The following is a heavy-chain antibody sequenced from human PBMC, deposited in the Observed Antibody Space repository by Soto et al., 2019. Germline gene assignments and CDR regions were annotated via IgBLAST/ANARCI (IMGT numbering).Heavy chain of an antibody. Sequence: GGSLRLSCAASGFPFSSYAMSWVRQAPGKGLEWVSAISGSGGSTYYADSVKGRFTISRDNSKNTLYLQMNSLRAEDTAVYYCAKGVDYYDSSGPTHFDYWGQGTLVTVSS. CDR3: AKGVDYYDSSGPTHFDY. CDR1: GFPFSSYA. CDR2: ISGSGGST. J-gene: IGHJ4*02. D-gene: IGHD3-22*01. V-gene: IGHV3-23*01.